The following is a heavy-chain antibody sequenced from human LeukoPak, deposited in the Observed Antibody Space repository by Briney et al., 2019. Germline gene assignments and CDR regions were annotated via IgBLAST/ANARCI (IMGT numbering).Heavy chain of an antibody. CDR3: AKWGDYDVLTGYYVSDY. J-gene: IGHJ4*02. V-gene: IGHV3-23*01. Sequence: GGSLRLSCAASGFTFSNYAMSWVRQAPGKGLEWVSAITGSGGNTYYADSVKGRLTISRDNSKNTVFLQINSLRAEDTAVYYCAKWGDYDVLTGYYVSDYWGQGTLVTVSS. CDR2: ITGSGGNT. D-gene: IGHD3-9*01. CDR1: GFTFSNYA.